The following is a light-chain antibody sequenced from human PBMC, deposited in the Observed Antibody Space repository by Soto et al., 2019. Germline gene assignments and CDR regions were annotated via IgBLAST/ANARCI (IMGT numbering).Light chain of an antibody. Sequence: RMTQSPSTVSGSIGDRVTITCRARQTISSWLARYQQKPGKAPKLLIYKASTLKSGVPSRFSGSGSGTEFTLTISSLQPDDFATYYCQHYNSYSEAFGQGTKVDIK. CDR3: QHYNSYSEA. CDR1: QTISSW. V-gene: IGKV1-5*03. J-gene: IGKJ1*01. CDR2: KAS.